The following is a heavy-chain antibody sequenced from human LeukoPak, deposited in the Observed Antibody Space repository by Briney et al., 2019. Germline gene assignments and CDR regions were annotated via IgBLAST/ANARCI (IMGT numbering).Heavy chain of an antibody. CDR1: GFTFSSYA. D-gene: IGHD5-24*01. J-gene: IGHJ3*02. Sequence: QPGGSLRLSCAASGFTFSSYAMSWVRQAPGKGLEWVSAISGSGGSTYYADSVKGRFTISRDNSKNTLYLQMNSLRAEDTAVYYCAKDQGVRWLQFGAFDIWGQGTMVTVSS. V-gene: IGHV3-23*01. CDR3: AKDQGVRWLQFGAFDI. CDR2: ISGSGGST.